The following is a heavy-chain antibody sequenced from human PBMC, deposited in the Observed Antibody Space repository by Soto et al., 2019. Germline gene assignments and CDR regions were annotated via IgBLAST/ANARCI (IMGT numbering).Heavy chain of an antibody. V-gene: IGHV3-33*01. CDR1: GFTFSSYG. CDR3: AREPSSSWVDDAFDI. J-gene: IGHJ3*02. CDR2: IWYDGSNK. Sequence: QVQLVESGGGVVQPGRSLRLSCAASGFTFSSYGMHWVRQAPGKGLEWVAVIWYDGSNKYYADSVKGRFTISRDNSKNTLYLQMNSLRAEDTAAYYCAREPSSSWVDDAFDIWCQGTMVTVSS. D-gene: IGHD6-13*01.